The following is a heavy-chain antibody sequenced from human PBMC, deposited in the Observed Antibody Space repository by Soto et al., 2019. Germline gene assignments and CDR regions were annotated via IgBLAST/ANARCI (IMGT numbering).Heavy chain of an antibody. V-gene: IGHV4-59*01. CDR1: GGSISSYY. Sequence: SETLSLTCTVSGGSISSYYWSWIRQPPGKGLEWIGYIYYSGSTNYNPSLKSRVTISVDTSKNQFSLKLSSVTAADTAVYYCARDNGYSYGYTLDHWGQGTLVTVSS. CDR3: ARDNGYSYGYTLDH. CDR2: IYYSGST. J-gene: IGHJ4*02. D-gene: IGHD5-18*01.